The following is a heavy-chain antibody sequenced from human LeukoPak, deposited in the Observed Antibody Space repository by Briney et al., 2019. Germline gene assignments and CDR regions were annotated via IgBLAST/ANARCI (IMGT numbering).Heavy chain of an antibody. V-gene: IGHV3-15*01. CDR2: IKSKTDGGTT. D-gene: IGHD5-18*01. J-gene: IGHJ4*02. Sequence: PGGTLRLSCAASGFTFSNYGMSWVRQAPGKGLEWVGRIKSKTDGGTTDYAAPVKGRFTTSRDDSKNTLYLQMNSLKTEDTAVYYCTTRSRGYSYGHGVDYWGQGTLVTVSS. CDR1: GFTFSNYG. CDR3: TTRSRGYSYGHGVDY.